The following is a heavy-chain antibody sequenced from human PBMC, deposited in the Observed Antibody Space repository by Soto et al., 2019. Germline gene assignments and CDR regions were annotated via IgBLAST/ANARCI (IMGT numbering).Heavy chain of an antibody. CDR1: GFTFSSYA. J-gene: IGHJ4*02. D-gene: IGHD5-12*01. V-gene: IGHV3-23*01. CDR2: ISGSGGST. CDR3: ANPRVATILGYFDY. Sequence: PGGSLRLSCAASGFTFSSYAMSWFRQAPGKGLEWVSAISGSGGSTYYADSVKGRFTISRDNSKNTLYLQMNSLRAEDTAVYYCANPRVATILGYFDYWGQGTLVTVSS.